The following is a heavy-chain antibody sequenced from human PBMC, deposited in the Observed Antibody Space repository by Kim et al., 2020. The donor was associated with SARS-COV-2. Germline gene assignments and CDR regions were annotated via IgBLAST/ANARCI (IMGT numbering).Heavy chain of an antibody. CDR3: ARDLANYYGSGSYVY. V-gene: IGHV3-7*01. D-gene: IGHD3-10*01. J-gene: IGHJ4*02. Sequence: DCVKGRFTISRDNAKNSLYLQMNSLRAEDTAVYYCARDLANYYGSGSYVYWGQGTLVTVSS.